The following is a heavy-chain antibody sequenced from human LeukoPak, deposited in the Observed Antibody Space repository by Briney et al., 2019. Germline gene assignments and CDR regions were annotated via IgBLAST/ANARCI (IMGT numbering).Heavy chain of an antibody. CDR1: GGSISSGGYS. Sequence: KPSETLSLTCTVSGGSISSGGYSWSWIRQPPGKGLEWIGYTYHSGSTYYNPSLKSRVTISVDRSKNQFSLKLSSVTAADTAVYYCARDSSGSFDIWGQGTMVTVSS. D-gene: IGHD3-22*01. J-gene: IGHJ3*02. CDR2: TYHSGST. V-gene: IGHV4-30-2*01. CDR3: ARDSSGSFDI.